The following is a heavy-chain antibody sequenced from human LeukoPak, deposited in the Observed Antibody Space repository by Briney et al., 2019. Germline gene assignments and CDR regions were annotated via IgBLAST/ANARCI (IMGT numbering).Heavy chain of an antibody. Sequence: GGSLRLSCAAPGFTFSSYAMSWVRQAPGKGLEWVSAISGSGGSTYYADSVKGRFTISRDNSKNTLYLQMNSLRAEDTAVYYCAKLMVGATMPLFDYWGQGTLVTVSS. CDR1: GFTFSSYA. CDR2: ISGSGGST. V-gene: IGHV3-23*01. D-gene: IGHD1-26*01. J-gene: IGHJ4*02. CDR3: AKLMVGATMPLFDY.